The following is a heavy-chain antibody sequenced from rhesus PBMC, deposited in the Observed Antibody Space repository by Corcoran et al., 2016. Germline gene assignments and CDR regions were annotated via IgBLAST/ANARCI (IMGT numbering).Heavy chain of an antibody. D-gene: IGHD6-31*01. J-gene: IGHJ4*01. V-gene: IGHV4-122*02. CDR3: ARCIAAAGNCYFDF. Sequence: QVQLQESGPGLVKPSETLSLTCAVSGGSITSAYYYWSWISQPPGEGLGWIGSITYMGSTSYNPSLKSRVTISRDTSKNQFSLKLTSVTAADTAIYYCARCIAAAGNCYFDFWGQGVLVTVSS. CDR2: ITYMGST. CDR1: GGSITSAYYY.